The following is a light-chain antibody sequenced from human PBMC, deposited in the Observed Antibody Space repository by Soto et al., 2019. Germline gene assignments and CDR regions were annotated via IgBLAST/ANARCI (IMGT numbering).Light chain of an antibody. Sequence: DIQMTQSPSSLSASVGDRVTITCRASQSISSYLNWYQQKPGKAPKLLIYAASSLQSGVPSRFSGSGSATDFTLTISSLQPEDFATYYCQQSYSTPSTFGQGTKVEIK. CDR3: QQSYSTPST. V-gene: IGKV1-39*01. CDR1: QSISSY. CDR2: AAS. J-gene: IGKJ1*01.